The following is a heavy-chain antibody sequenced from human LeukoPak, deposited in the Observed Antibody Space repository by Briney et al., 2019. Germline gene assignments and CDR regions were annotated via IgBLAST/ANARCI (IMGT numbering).Heavy chain of an antibody. CDR3: ARGSRVGGYYDYVWGSYRPTHFDY. CDR1: GGSISSGGYY. V-gene: IGHV4-31*03. J-gene: IGHJ4*02. Sequence: SETLSLTCTVSGGSISSGGYYWSWIRQHPGKGLEWIGYIYYSGSTYYNPSLKSRVTISVDTSKNQFSLKLSSVTAADTAVYYCARGSRVGGYYDYVWGSYRPTHFDYWGQGTLVTVSS. D-gene: IGHD3-16*02. CDR2: IYYSGST.